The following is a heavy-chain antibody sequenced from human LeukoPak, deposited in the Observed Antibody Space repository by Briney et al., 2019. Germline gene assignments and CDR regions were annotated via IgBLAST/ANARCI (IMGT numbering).Heavy chain of an antibody. CDR1: GGSISSYY. V-gene: IGHV4-59*01. D-gene: IGHD3-22*01. CDR2: IYYSGST. CDR3: ARDGTMTRSGFDY. Sequence: SETLSLTCTVSGGSISSYYWSWIRQPPGKGLEWIGYIYYSGSTNYNPSLKSRVTISVDTSKNQFSLKLSSVTAADTAVYYCARDGTMTRSGFDYWGQGTLVTVSS. J-gene: IGHJ4*02.